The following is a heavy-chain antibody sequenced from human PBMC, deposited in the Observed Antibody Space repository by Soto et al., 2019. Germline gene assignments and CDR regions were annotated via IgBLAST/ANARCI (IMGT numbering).Heavy chain of an antibody. D-gene: IGHD3-10*01. V-gene: IGHV3-13*01. J-gene: IGHJ5*02. CDR1: GFIFSNYD. Sequence: PGGSLRLSCAASGFIFSNYDMHWVRQTTGGGLEWVSRIGFAGDTNYLGSVKGRFIISRENAKSSLFLQMNRLRAGDTAVYYCVRGLPGGFDPWGQGTLVTVSS. CDR3: VRGLPGGFDP. CDR2: IGFAGDT.